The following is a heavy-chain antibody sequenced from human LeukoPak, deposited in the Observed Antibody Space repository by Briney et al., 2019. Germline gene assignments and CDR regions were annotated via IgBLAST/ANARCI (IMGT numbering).Heavy chain of an antibody. J-gene: IGHJ4*02. Sequence: PSETLSLTCTVSGASVSSSNYYWSWIRQPPGKGLEWIGYIYYSGSTNYNPSLKSRVTISVDTSKNQFSLKLSSVTAADTAVYYCVGRQDTSGYYYVNWGQGTLVTVSS. CDR1: GASVSSSNYY. D-gene: IGHD3-22*01. V-gene: IGHV4-61*01. CDR2: IYYSGST. CDR3: VGRQDTSGYYYVN.